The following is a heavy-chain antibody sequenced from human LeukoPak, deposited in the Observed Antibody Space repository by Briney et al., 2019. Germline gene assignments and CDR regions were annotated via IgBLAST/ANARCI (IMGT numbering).Heavy chain of an antibody. D-gene: IGHD4-17*01. CDR2: ISGSGGST. CDR3: AKALAVTTSSFDY. CDR1: GFTFSSYA. V-gene: IGHV3-23*01. Sequence: GGSLRLSCAASGFTFSSYAMSWVRQAPGKGLEWVSAISGSGGSTYYADSVKGRFTISRDNSKNTLCLQMNSLRAEDTAVYYCAKALAVTTSSFDYWGQGTLVTVSS. J-gene: IGHJ4*02.